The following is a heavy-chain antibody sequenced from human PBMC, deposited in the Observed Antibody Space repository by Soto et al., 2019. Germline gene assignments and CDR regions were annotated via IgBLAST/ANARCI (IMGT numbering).Heavy chain of an antibody. Sequence: SETLSLTCTVSGGSISSSSYYWGWIRQSPGKGLEWIGSIYYAGDTQYNPSLKNRVTLSVDRSNNQFSLKVTSVTAADTAVYYCARQDATMGYYAFWSGFPVAHWGQGTLVTVSS. J-gene: IGHJ4*02. CDR3: ARQDATMGYYAFWSGFPVAH. V-gene: IGHV4-39*01. CDR1: GGSISSSSYY. D-gene: IGHD3-3*01. CDR2: IYYAGDT.